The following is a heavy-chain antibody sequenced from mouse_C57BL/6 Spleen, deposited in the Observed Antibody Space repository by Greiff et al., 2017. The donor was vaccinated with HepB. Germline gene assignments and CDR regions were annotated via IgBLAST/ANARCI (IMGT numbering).Heavy chain of an antibody. CDR3: ARMGGSSYGY. J-gene: IGHJ2*01. Sequence: QVQLQQPGAELVKPGASVKLSCKASGYTFTSYWMHWVKQRPGQGLEWIGMIHPNSGSTNYNEKFKSKATLTVDKSSSTAYMQLSSLTSEDFAVYYCARMGGSSYGYWGQGTTLTVSS. V-gene: IGHV1-64*01. D-gene: IGHD1-1*01. CDR1: GYTFTSYW. CDR2: IHPNSGST.